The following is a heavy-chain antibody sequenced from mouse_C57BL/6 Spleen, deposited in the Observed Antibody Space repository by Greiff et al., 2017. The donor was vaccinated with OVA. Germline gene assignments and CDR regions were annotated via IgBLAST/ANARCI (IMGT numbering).Heavy chain of an antibody. V-gene: IGHV1-64*01. J-gene: IGHJ4*01. Sequence: VQLQQPGAELVKPGASVKLSCTASGYTFTSYWMHWVKQRPEQGLEWIGMIHPNSGSTNYNEKFKSKATMTVDKSSSTAYMQLSSLTSEDSAVYYCARSYSNYAMDYWGQGTSVTVSS. CDR1: GYTFTSYW. D-gene: IGHD2-5*01. CDR2: IHPNSGST. CDR3: ARSYSNYAMDY.